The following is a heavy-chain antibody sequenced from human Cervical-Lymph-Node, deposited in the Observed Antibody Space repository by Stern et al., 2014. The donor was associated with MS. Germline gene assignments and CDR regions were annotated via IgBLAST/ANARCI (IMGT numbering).Heavy chain of an antibody. Sequence: VQLVESGPGLVKPSETLSLTCTVSGASVSSGSYYWGWIRQSPGKRLEWIGYVYYPGTPYSNPSLSGRVTISGPAPNTPFFLNRSWVTATDTAVYYCARHDQFLGGMDVWGQGTTVTVSS. J-gene: IGHJ6*02. CDR1: GASVSSGSYY. D-gene: IGHD3-3*01. CDR3: ARHDQFLGGMDV. V-gene: IGHV4-39*01. CDR2: VYYPGTP.